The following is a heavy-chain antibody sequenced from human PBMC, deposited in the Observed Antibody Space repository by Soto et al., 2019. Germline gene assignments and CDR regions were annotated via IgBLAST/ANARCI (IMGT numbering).Heavy chain of an antibody. CDR3: ARGWQWLDNWFDP. CDR2: IYHSGST. CDR1: GYSISSGYY. D-gene: IGHD6-19*01. V-gene: IGHV4-38-2*01. J-gene: IGHJ5*02. Sequence: SETLSLTCAVSGYSISSGYYWGWIRQPPGKGLEWIGSIYHSGSTYYNPSLKSRVTISVDTSKNQFPLKLSSVTAADTAVYYCARGWQWLDNWFDPWGQGTLVTVSS.